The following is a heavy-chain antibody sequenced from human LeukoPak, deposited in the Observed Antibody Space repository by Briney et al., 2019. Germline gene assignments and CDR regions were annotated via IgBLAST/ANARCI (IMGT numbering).Heavy chain of an antibody. CDR1: GGSISSYY. V-gene: IGHV4-59*01. J-gene: IGHJ4*02. CDR2: IYYSGST. CDR3: ARIAEAGTWIDY. D-gene: IGHD6-13*01. Sequence: SETLSLTCTVSGGSISSYYWSWIRQPPGKGLEWIGYIYYSGSTNYNPSLKSRVTISVDTSKNQFSLKLSSVTAADTAVYYCARIAEAGTWIDYWGQGTLVTVSS.